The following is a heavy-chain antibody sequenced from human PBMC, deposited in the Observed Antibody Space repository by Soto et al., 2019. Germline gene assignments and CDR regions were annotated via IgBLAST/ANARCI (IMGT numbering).Heavy chain of an antibody. D-gene: IGHD1-26*01. CDR2: MNPKSGKT. V-gene: IGHV1-8*01. Sequence: ASVNVSCKASGYTFTNYDINWVRQATGQGLEWMGWMNPKSGKTDYAQNFQGRVTMTWNTSISAAYMELSSLRSEDTAVYYCACRFLVGPSDPDYWGQGTLVNVSA. CDR3: ACRFLVGPSDPDY. CDR1: GYTFTNYD. J-gene: IGHJ4*02.